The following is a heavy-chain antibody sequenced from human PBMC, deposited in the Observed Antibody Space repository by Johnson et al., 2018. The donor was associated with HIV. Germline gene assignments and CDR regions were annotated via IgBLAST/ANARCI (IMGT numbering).Heavy chain of an antibody. V-gene: IGHV3-30-3*02. Sequence: QVQLVESGGGVVQPGRSLRLSCAASGFTFSSYAMHWVRQAPGKGLEWVAIISYDGSNKYYADSVKGRFTISRDNAKNSLYLPMNSLRAEDTAVYYCATDIVGVLAGTGTGAAFDIWGQGTMVTVSS. J-gene: IGHJ3*02. CDR2: ISYDGSNK. CDR3: ATDIVGVLAGTGTGAAFDI. D-gene: IGHD2-15*01. CDR1: GFTFSSYA.